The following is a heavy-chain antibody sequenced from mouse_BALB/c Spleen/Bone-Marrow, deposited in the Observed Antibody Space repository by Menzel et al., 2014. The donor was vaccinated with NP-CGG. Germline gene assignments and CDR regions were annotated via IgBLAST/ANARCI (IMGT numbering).Heavy chain of an antibody. CDR3: ASGKAYAMDY. V-gene: IGHV1-14*01. CDR1: GYTFTSYV. Sequence: VQLQQSGPELVKPGASVKMSCKASGYTFTSYVMHWVKQKPGQGLEWIGYIIPNNDGSNYNEKFKGKATLTSDKSSNTVYMEDSSLTSGATAVYYGASGKAYAMDYWGQGTSVTVSS. J-gene: IGHJ4*01. D-gene: IGHD1-1*01. CDR2: IIPNNDGS.